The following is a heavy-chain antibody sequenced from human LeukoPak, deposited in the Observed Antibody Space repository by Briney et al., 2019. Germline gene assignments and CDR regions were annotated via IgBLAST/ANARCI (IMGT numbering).Heavy chain of an antibody. CDR2: ISAYNGNT. J-gene: IGHJ4*02. V-gene: IGHV1-18*01. Sequence: ASVKVSCTASGYTFTSYGISWVRQAPGQGLEWMGGISAYNGNTNYAQKLQGRVTMTTDTSTSTAYMELRSLRSDDTAVYYCARAVLQYYYDSSGYSFDYWGQGTLVTVSS. D-gene: IGHD3-22*01. CDR1: GYTFTSYG. CDR3: ARAVLQYYYDSSGYSFDY.